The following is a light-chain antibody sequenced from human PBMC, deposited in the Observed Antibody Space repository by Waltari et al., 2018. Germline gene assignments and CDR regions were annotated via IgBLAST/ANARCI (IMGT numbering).Light chain of an antibody. CDR3: LVWHSTIDHQGV. V-gene: IGLV3-21*04. CDR1: NIGTKS. J-gene: IGLJ2*01. Sequence: SYVVTQSPPVSVAPGETARIPCGGANIGTKSVHWSQQRPGQAPVLVISYDSDRPSGIPERFSGSNSGNTATLTISWVEAEDEADYYCLVWHSTIDHQGVFGGGTKLTVL. CDR2: YDS.